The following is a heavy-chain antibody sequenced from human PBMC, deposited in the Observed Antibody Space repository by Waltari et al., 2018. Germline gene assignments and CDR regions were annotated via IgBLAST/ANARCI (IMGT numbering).Heavy chain of an antibody. V-gene: IGHV1-8*02. CDR3: ARGLYYYDSSGYYPSDY. J-gene: IGHJ4*02. Sequence: QVQLVQSGAEVKKPGSSVKVSCKASGGTFSSYAISWVRQAPGQGLEWMGWMNPNRGNTGYAQKFQGRVTMTRNTSISKAYMELSSLRSEDTAVYYCARGLYYYDSSGYYPSDYWGQGTLVTVSS. D-gene: IGHD3-22*01. CDR2: MNPNRGNT. CDR1: GGTFSSYA.